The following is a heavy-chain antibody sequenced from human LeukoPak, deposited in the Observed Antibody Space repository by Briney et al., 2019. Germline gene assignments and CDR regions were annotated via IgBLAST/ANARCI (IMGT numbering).Heavy chain of an antibody. Sequence: GGSLRLSCAASGFTFSSYEMNWVRQAPGKGLEWVSYISSSGSTIYYADSVKGRFTISRDDSKNTVYLQMNSLRAEDTAVYYCARDIHDYMDVWGKGTTVTISS. V-gene: IGHV3-48*03. CDR1: GFTFSSYE. J-gene: IGHJ6*03. CDR3: ARDIHDYMDV. CDR2: ISSSGSTI.